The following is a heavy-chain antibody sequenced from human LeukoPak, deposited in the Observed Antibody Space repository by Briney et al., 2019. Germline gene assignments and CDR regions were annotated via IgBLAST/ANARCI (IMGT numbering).Heavy chain of an antibody. J-gene: IGHJ4*02. CDR2: ISGSGGST. Sequence: GGSLRLSCAASGFTFSSYGMSWVRQAPGKGLEWVSAISGSGGSTSYADSVKGRFTISRDNAKNTLYLQMNSLRAEDTAVYYCARDGESSYYGEAFLDYWGQGTLVTVSS. V-gene: IGHV3-23*01. D-gene: IGHD4-17*01. CDR3: ARDGESSYYGEAFLDY. CDR1: GFTFSSYG.